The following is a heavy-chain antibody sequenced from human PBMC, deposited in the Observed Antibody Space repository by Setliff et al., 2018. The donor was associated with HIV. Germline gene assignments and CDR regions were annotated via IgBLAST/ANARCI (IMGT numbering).Heavy chain of an antibody. J-gene: IGHJ4*02. Sequence: SVKVSCKSYGGTFSSYAITWVRQAPGQGLECMGGIIPMLGITNYAQRFQGRLTITADEYTGTAYMELSSLRSEDTAVYYCATRGRDLGFDYWGQGTLVTVSS. CDR2: IIPMLGIT. CDR1: GGTFSSYA. D-gene: IGHD1-1*01. CDR3: ATRGRDLGFDY. V-gene: IGHV1-69*10.